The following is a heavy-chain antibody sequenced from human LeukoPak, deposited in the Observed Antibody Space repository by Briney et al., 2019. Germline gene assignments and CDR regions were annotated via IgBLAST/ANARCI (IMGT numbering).Heavy chain of an antibody. D-gene: IGHD2-21*02. J-gene: IGHJ4*02. CDR1: GFTFSRYA. CDR2: ISSNGGST. V-gene: IGHV3-64*01. Sequence: GGSLRLSCAVSGFTFSRYAMHWVRQAPGKGLEYVSVISSNGGSTYYANSVKGRFIISRDNSKNTLYLQMGSLRAEDMAVYYCARGRLVVTALDYWGQGTLVTVSS. CDR3: ARGRLVVTALDY.